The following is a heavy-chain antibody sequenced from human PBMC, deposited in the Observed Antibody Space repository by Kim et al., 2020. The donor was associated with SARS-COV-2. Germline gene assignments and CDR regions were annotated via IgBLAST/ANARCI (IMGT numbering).Heavy chain of an antibody. Sequence: GGSLRLSCAASGFTFSSYAMHWVRQAPGKGLEWVAVISYDGSNKYYADSVKGRFTISRDNSKNTLYLQMNSLRAEDTAVYYCARDGLPARRVHGSASGDDYGGNSQPGGMDVWGQGTTVTVSS. CDR2: ISYDGSNK. J-gene: IGHJ6*02. D-gene: IGHD4-17*01. CDR3: ARDGLPARRVHGSASGDDYGGNSQPGGMDV. V-gene: IGHV3-30-3*01. CDR1: GFTFSSYA.